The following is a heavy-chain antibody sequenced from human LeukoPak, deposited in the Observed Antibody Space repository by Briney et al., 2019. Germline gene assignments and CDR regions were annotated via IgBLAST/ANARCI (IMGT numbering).Heavy chain of an antibody. J-gene: IGHJ4*02. CDR2: INYIGGT. V-gene: IGHV4-59*08. CDR1: GGSITSYY. Sequence: RSSETLSLTCSVSGGSITSYYWSWIRQPPGKGLEWIGFINYIGGTKYNPSLKSRVTISLDTSKNQFSLKLSSVTAADTAVYYCARRYSNVAHFDYWGQGTLVTVSS. D-gene: IGHD4-11*01. CDR3: ARRYSNVAHFDY.